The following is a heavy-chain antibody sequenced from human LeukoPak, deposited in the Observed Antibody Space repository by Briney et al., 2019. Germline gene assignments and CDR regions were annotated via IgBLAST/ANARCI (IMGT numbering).Heavy chain of an antibody. CDR3: ARGYVDAAMVRGYFDY. D-gene: IGHD5-18*01. CDR2: ISSSSSTI. J-gene: IGHJ4*02. Sequence: GGSLRLSCAASGFTFSSYSMNWVRQAPGKGLEWVSYISSSSSTIYYADSVKGRFTISRDNAKNSLYLQMNSLRAEDTAVYYCARGYVDAAMVRGYFDYWGQGTLVTVSS. CDR1: GFTFSSYS. V-gene: IGHV3-48*01.